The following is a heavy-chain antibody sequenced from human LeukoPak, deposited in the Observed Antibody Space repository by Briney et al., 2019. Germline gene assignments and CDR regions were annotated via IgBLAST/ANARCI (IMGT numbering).Heavy chain of an antibody. D-gene: IGHD3-10*01. Sequence: GASVKVSCKASGYTFTSYDINWVRQATGQGLEWMGRMNPNSGNTGYAQKFQGRVTITRNTSISTAYMELSSLRSEDTAVHYCARGRYYYGSGNAWGQGTLVTVSS. CDR1: GYTFTSYD. J-gene: IGHJ5*02. CDR3: ARGRYYYGSGNA. V-gene: IGHV1-8*03. CDR2: MNPNSGNT.